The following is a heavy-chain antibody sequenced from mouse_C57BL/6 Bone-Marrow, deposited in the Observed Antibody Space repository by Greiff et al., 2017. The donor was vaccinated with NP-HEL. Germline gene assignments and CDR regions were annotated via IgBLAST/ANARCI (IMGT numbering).Heavy chain of an antibody. Sequence: QVQLKESGPGILQPSQTLSLTCSFSGFSLSTFGMGVGWIRQPSGKGLEWLAHIWWDDDKYYNPALKSRLTISKETSKNQVFLKIANVDTADTATYYCARIVSLFITTVVDDYFDYWGQGTTLTVSS. CDR2: IWWDDDK. CDR3: ARIVSLFITTVVDDYFDY. V-gene: IGHV8-8*01. D-gene: IGHD1-1*01. J-gene: IGHJ2*01. CDR1: GFSLSTFGMG.